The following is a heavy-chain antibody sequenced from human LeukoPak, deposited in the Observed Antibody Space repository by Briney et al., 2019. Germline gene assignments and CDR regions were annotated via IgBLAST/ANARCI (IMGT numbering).Heavy chain of an antibody. CDR1: GLTLSSYS. V-gene: IGHV3-23*01. CDR3: AKWSGFGDI. D-gene: IGHD3-10*01. CDR2: ITASGDNT. Sequence: PGGSLRLSCVASGLTLSSYSVSWVRQAHPGKGLQWISGITASGDNTYFIDSVKGRFTVSRDNSNNTVHLQLNSLRAEGTAVYYCAKWSGFGDIWGQGTTVTVSS. J-gene: IGHJ6*02.